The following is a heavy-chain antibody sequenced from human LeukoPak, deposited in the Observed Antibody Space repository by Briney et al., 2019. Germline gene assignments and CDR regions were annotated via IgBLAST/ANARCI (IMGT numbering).Heavy chain of an antibody. CDR3: ARRKGRYYGSGSYNWFDP. D-gene: IGHD3-10*01. V-gene: IGHV4-38-2*02. CDR2: IYHSGST. Sequence: SETLSLTCTVSGYSISSGYYWGWIRQPPGKGLEWIGSIYHSGSTYYNPSLKSRVTISVDTSKNQFSLKLSSVTAADTAVYYCARRKGRYYGSGSYNWFDPWGQGTLVTVSS. J-gene: IGHJ5*02. CDR1: GYSISSGYY.